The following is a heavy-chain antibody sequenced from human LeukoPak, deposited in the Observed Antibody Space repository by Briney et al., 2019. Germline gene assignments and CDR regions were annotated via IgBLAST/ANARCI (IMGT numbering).Heavy chain of an antibody. D-gene: IGHD6-6*01. CDR1: GGSISSYY. Sequence: PSETLSLTCTVSGGSISSYYWSWIRQPPGKGLEWIGYIYTSGSTNYNPSLKGRVTISVDTSKNQFSLKLSSVTAADTAVYYCARHWGSSALDYWGQGTLVTVSS. V-gene: IGHV4-4*09. CDR3: ARHWGSSALDY. CDR2: IYTSGST. J-gene: IGHJ4*02.